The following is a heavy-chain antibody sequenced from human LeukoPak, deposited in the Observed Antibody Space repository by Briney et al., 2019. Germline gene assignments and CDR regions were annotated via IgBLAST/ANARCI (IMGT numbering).Heavy chain of an antibody. Sequence: PSETLSLTCTVSGGSISSSSYYWGWIRQPPGKGLEWIGSIYYSGSTYYNPSLKSRVTISVDTSKNQFSLKLSSVTAADTAVYYCAREIVGATTFPDYWGQGTLVTVSS. J-gene: IGHJ4*02. D-gene: IGHD1-26*01. CDR2: IYYSGST. CDR1: GGSISSSSYY. V-gene: IGHV4-39*07. CDR3: AREIVGATTFPDY.